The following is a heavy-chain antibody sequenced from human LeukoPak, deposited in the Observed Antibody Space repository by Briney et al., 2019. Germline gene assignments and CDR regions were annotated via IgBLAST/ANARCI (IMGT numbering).Heavy chain of an antibody. J-gene: IGHJ4*02. CDR2: ISHDTTVI. Sequence: GGSLRLSCAASGFNFNNYNMNWVRQAPGKGLEWVSYISHDTTVIYYADSVKGRFTISRDNAQSSLYLEMNNLRADDTAVYFCAREGFSTVTSDYWGQGTLVTVSS. CDR3: AREGFSTVTSDY. V-gene: IGHV3-48*04. CDR1: GFNFNNYN. D-gene: IGHD4-17*01.